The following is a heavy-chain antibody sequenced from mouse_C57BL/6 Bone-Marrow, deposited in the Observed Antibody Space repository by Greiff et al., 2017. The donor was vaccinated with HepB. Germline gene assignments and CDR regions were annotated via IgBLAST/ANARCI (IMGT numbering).Heavy chain of an antibody. V-gene: IGHV1-26*01. CDR1: GYTFTDYY. CDR3: ARFHYDYDWPY. J-gene: IGHJ4*01. D-gene: IGHD2-4*01. CDR2: INPNNGGT. Sequence: EVQLQQSGPELVKPGASVKISCKASGYTFTDYYMNWVKQSHGKSLEWIGDINPNNGGTSYNQKFKGKATLTVDKSSSTAYMELRSLTSEDSAVYYCARFHYDYDWPYWGQGTSVTVSS.